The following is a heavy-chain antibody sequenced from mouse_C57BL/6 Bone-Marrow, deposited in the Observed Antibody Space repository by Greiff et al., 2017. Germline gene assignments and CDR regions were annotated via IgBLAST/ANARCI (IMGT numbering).Heavy chain of an antibody. V-gene: IGHV1-9*01. J-gene: IGHJ1*03. CDR2: ILPGSGST. CDR1: GYTFTGYW. Sequence: VPGVQSGAELMKPGASVKLSCKATGYTFTGYWIEWVKQRPGHGLEWIGEILPGSGSTNYNEKFKGKATFTADTSSNTAYMQLSSLTTDDSAIYYGARFPYDYDEDWYFDVWGTGTTVTVTS. CDR3: ARFPYDYDEDWYFDV. D-gene: IGHD2-4*01.